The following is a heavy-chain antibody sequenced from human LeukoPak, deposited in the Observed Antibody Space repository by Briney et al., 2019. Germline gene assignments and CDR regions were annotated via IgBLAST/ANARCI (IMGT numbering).Heavy chain of an antibody. V-gene: IGHV4-31*03. CDR2: IYYSGST. Sequence: SETLSLTCTVSGGSISSGGYYWSWIRQHPGKGLEWIGYIYYSGSTYYNPSLKSRVTISVDTSKNQSSLKLSSVTAADTAVYYCARDPYDFWSGYYSLGLDYWGQGTLVTVSS. D-gene: IGHD3-3*01. CDR1: GGSISSGGYY. J-gene: IGHJ4*02. CDR3: ARDPYDFWSGYYSLGLDY.